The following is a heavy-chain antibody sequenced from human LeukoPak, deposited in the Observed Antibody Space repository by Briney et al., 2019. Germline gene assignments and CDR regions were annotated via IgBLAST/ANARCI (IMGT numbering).Heavy chain of an antibody. J-gene: IGHJ4*02. D-gene: IGHD6-13*01. V-gene: IGHV4-39*07. CDR2: IYYSGST. CDR3: ARLKTPYSSSWYVVDY. CDR1: GGSISSSSYY. Sequence: SETLSLTCTVSGGSISSSSYYWGWIRQPPGKGLEWIGSIYYSGSTYYNPSLKSRVTISVDTSKNQFSLKLSSVTAADTAVYYCARLKTPYSSSWYVVDYWGQGTLVTVSS.